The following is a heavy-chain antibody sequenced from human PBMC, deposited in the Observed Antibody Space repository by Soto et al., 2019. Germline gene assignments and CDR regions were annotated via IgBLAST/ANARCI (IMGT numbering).Heavy chain of an antibody. Sequence: HGESLKISCKASGYDFATFWIVWVRQVPGKGLEWMGVIYPDDSDVTYSPPFQGQVSISADKSTTTAYIHWRDLRASDTAIYYCATHRNAGWFDPWGQGTPVTVSS. CDR3: ATHRNAGWFDP. CDR1: GYDFATFW. V-gene: IGHV5-51*01. CDR2: IYPDDSDV. J-gene: IGHJ5*02.